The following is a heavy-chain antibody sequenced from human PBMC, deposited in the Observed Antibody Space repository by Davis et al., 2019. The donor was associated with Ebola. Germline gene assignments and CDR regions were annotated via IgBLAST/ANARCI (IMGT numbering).Heavy chain of an antibody. J-gene: IGHJ4*02. D-gene: IGHD5-18*01. V-gene: IGHV1-46*01. CDR2: INPSGGST. Sequence: ASVKVSCKASGYTFTSYYMHWVRQAPGQGLEWMGIINPSGGSTSYAQKFQGRVTISVDTSKNQFSLKLSSVTAADTAVYYCAREASIQLGRKYYFDYWGQGTLVTVSS. CDR3: AREASIQLGRKYYFDY. CDR1: GYTFTSYY.